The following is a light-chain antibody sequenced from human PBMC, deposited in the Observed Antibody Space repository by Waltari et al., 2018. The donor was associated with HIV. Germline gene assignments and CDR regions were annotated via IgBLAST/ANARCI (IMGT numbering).Light chain of an antibody. CDR1: QGIASY. V-gene: IGKV1-9*01. CDR3: QQLYSFPPA. Sequence: DIQLTQSPSFLSASVGDRVTITCRASQGIASYLAWYQQKPGKAPKLLIYDASTLQSGVPSRFSGGGSGTEFTLTISSLQPEDFTTYYCQQLYSFPPAFGPGTKVDIK. CDR2: DAS. J-gene: IGKJ3*01.